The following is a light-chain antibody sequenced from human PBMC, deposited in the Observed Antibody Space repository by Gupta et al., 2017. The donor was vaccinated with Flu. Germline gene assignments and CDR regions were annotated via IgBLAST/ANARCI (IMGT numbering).Light chain of an antibody. CDR1: SLPEQY. CDR3: QSADSSGAYEV. V-gene: IGLV3-25*03. J-gene: IGLJ2*01. CDR2: KDI. Sequence: GGSLPEQYAYWYQQKPGQAPVLVIYKDIQRPSGIPERFSGSSSGTTVTLTSSGVQAEDEADYYCQSADSSGAYEVFGGGTKLTVL.